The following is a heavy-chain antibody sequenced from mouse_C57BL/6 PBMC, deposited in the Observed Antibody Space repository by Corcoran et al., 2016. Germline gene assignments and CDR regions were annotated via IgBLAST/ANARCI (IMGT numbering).Heavy chain of an antibody. D-gene: IGHD4-1*01. CDR2: INTYSGVP. CDR1: GYTFTTYG. J-gene: IGHJ2*01. Sequence: QIQLVQSGPELKKPGETVKISCKASGYTFTTYGMSWVKQAPGKGLKWMGWINTYSGVPTYADDFKGRFAFSLETSASTAYLQINNLKNEDTATYCCARALTGTFDYWGQGTTLTVSS. V-gene: IGHV9-3*01. CDR3: ARALTGTFDY.